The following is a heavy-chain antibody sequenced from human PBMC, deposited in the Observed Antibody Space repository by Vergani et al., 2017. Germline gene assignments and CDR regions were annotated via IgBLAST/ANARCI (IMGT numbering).Heavy chain of an antibody. CDR3: AKSPNFNNRPTDY. CDR1: GFIFSSHA. CDR2: ISGSGAST. Sequence: EVQLLESGGGVVQPGGSLRLSCAASGFIFSSHAMTWVRQAPGKGLEWVSTISGSGASTYYADSVKGRCSISRDNSKNTLLLQMNSLRAKDTAVYYCAKSPNFNNRPTDYWGQGTLVTVSS. V-gene: IGHV3-23*01. D-gene: IGHD1/OR15-1a*01. J-gene: IGHJ4*02.